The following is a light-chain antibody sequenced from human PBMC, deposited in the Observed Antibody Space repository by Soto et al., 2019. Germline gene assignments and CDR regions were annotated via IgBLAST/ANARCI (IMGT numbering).Light chain of an antibody. CDR1: QSVSSN. J-gene: IGKJ2*01. V-gene: IGKV3-15*01. CDR3: QQYNNGPMYT. Sequence: EIVMTQSPATLSVSPGERATLSCRASQSVSSNLAWYQQKPGQAPRLLIYGASTRAPGIPARFSGSGSGTEFPLTIRSLQSEDFAVYYCQQYNNGPMYTFGQGTKLEIK. CDR2: GAS.